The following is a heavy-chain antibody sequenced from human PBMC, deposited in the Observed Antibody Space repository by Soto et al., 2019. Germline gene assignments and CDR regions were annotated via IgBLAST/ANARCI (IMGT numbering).Heavy chain of an antibody. Sequence: ASVKVSCKASGYTFTGYYMHWVRQAPGQGLEWMGWINPNSGGTNYAKKFQGWVTMTRDTSISTAYMELSRLRSDDTAVYYCARGVYGEYDYYYYYMDVWGKGTTVTVSS. CDR3: ARGVYGEYDYYYYYMDV. D-gene: IGHD4-17*01. J-gene: IGHJ6*03. V-gene: IGHV1-2*04. CDR2: INPNSGGT. CDR1: GYTFTGYY.